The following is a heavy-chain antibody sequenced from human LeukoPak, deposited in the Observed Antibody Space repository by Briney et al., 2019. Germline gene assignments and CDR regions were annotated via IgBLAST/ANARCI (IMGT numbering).Heavy chain of an antibody. CDR3: ARSAPAAPNAFDI. Sequence: GGSLRLSCAASEFTFSSYSMNWVRQAPGKGLEWVSSISSSSSYIYYADSVKGRFTISRDNAKNSLYLQMNSLRAEDTAVYYCARSAPAAPNAFDIWGQGTMVTVSS. D-gene: IGHD6-13*01. J-gene: IGHJ3*02. CDR1: EFTFSSYS. CDR2: ISSSSSYI. V-gene: IGHV3-21*01.